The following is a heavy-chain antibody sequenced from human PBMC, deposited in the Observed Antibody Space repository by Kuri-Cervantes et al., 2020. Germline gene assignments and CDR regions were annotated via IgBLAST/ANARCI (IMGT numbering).Heavy chain of an antibody. J-gene: IGHJ6*02. CDR2: IYYSGST. D-gene: IGHD3-9*01. CDR1: GGSISSGDYY. CDR3: ATLLRYFDYASYYYYYGMDV. V-gene: IGHV4-30-4*01. Sequence: SETLSLTCTVSGGSISSGDYYWSWIRQPPGKGLEWIEYIYYSGSTYYNPSLKSRVTISVDTSKNQFSLKLSSVTAADTAVYYCATLLRYFDYASYYYYYGMDVWGQETTVTDSS.